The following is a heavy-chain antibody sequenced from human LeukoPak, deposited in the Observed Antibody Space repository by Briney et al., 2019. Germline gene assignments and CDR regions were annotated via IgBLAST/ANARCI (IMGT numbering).Heavy chain of an antibody. D-gene: IGHD3-22*01. CDR3: ARAYYYDSSGYLYYFDY. CDR2: IYPGDSDT. Sequence: GESLKISCKGSGYSFTSYWIGWVRQMPGKGLEWMGIIYPGDSDTRYSPSFQGQVTISADKSINTAYLQWSSLKASDSAIYYCARAYYYDSSGYLYYFDYWGQGTLVTVSS. CDR1: GYSFTSYW. V-gene: IGHV5-51*01. J-gene: IGHJ4*02.